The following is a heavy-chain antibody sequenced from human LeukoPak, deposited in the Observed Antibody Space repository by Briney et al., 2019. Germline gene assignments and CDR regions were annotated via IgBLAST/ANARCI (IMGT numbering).Heavy chain of an antibody. CDR3: ARHSSYYYGMDV. CDR1: GGSMHTYY. CDR2: IFYSGST. V-gene: IGHV4-59*08. Sequence: SETLSLTCTVSGGSMHTYYWSWIRQTPGTGLEWIGYIFYSGSTNYNPSLRSRVTISIDTSKNQFSLKLSSVTAADTAFYYCARHSSYYYGMDVWGQGTTVTVSS. D-gene: IGHD2-2*01. J-gene: IGHJ6*02.